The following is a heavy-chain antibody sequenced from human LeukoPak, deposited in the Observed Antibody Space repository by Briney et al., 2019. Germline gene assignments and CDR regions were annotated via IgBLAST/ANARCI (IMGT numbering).Heavy chain of an antibody. Sequence: PGGSLRLSCAASGFTFSSYWMNWVRQAPGKGLEWVANIKQDGSEKYYVDSVKGRFTISRDNAKNSLYLQMNSLRAEDTAVYYCARRFLEWLLSGDAFDIWGQGTMVTVSS. J-gene: IGHJ3*02. V-gene: IGHV3-7*01. CDR2: IKQDGSEK. CDR3: ARRFLEWLLSGDAFDI. CDR1: GFTFSSYW. D-gene: IGHD3-3*01.